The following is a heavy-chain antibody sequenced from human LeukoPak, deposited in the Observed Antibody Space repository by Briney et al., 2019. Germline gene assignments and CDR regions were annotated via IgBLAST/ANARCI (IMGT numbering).Heavy chain of an antibody. D-gene: IGHD3-22*01. CDR1: GFTFSTYE. V-gene: IGHV3-48*03. J-gene: IGHJ1*01. CDR2: IGGGGSTI. Sequence: QPGGSLRLSCAASGFTFSTYEMNWVRQAPGKGLEWVSYIGGGGSTIYYADSVKGRFTISRDNAKNSLYLQMNSLRAEDTAVNYCARDDDSSGFSKFFYHWGQGTLVTVSS. CDR3: ARDDDSSGFSKFFYH.